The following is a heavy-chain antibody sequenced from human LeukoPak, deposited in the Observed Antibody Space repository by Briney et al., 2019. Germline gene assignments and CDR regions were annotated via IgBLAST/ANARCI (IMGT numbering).Heavy chain of an antibody. D-gene: IGHD3-22*01. CDR3: ARDLKVDGSSGYYAFDI. CDR1: GDSISSYY. V-gene: IGHV4-59*01. J-gene: IGHJ3*02. CDR2: TYYSGTI. Sequence: SETLTLTCTVSGDSISSYYWGWSRQPPGKGLEWIGFTYYSGTINYNPSLKSRVTISEDTSKNQFSLRLSSVTAADTAVYYCARDLKVDGSSGYYAFDIWGQGTMVTVSS.